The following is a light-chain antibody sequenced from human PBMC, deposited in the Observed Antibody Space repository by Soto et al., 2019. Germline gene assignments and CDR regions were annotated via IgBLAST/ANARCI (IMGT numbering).Light chain of an antibody. Sequence: EIVLTQSPGTLSLSPGERATLSCRASQSVSSSYLAWYQQKPGQAPRLLIYGASSRGTGIPDRFSGSGSGTDLTLTISRREPEDFAVYYCQQYGSSPETCGQGTKLEIK. J-gene: IGKJ2*01. CDR3: QQYGSSPET. CDR1: QSVSSSY. CDR2: GAS. V-gene: IGKV3-20*01.